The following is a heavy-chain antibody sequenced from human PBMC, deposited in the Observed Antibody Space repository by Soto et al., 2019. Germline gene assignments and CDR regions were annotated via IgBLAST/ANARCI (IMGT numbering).Heavy chain of an antibody. V-gene: IGHV3-30*18. CDR3: AKDLYGGWLRYSFDY. Sequence: GGSLRLSCAASGFTFSSYGMHWVRQAPGKGLEWVAVISYDGSNKYYADSVKGRFTISRDNSKNTLYLQMNSLRAEDTAVYYCAKDLYGGWLRYSFDYWGQGTLVTVSS. D-gene: IGHD5-12*01. CDR2: ISYDGSNK. CDR1: GFTFSSYG. J-gene: IGHJ4*02.